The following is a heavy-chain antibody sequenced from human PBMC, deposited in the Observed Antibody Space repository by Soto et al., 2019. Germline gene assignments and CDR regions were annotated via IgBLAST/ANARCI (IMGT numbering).Heavy chain of an antibody. D-gene: IGHD5-12*01. J-gene: IGHJ6*03. V-gene: IGHV4-34*01. CDR2: INHSGST. CDR3: ARARGYSGYDRTGYYYYYMDV. CDR1: GGSFSGYY. Sequence: SETLSLTCAVYGGSFSGYYWSWIRQPPGKGLEWIGEINHSGSTNYNPSLKSRVTISVDTSKNQFSLKLSSVTAADTAVYYCARARGYSGYDRTGYYYYYMDVWGKGTTVTVSS.